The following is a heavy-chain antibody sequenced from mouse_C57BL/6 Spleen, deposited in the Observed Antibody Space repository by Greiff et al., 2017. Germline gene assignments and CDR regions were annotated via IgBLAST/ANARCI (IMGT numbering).Heavy chain of an antibody. V-gene: IGHV14-1*01. D-gene: IGHD1-1*01. CDR3: TTRYGSSYTY. CDR2: IDPEDGDT. CDR1: GFNIQDYY. Sequence: VQLQQSGAALVRPGASVKLSCTASGFNIQDYYMHWVKQRPEQGLEWIGRIDPEDGDTEYAPKFQGKATMTADTSSNTAYLQLSSLTSEDTAVYYCTTRYGSSYTYWGQGTTLTVSS. J-gene: IGHJ2*01.